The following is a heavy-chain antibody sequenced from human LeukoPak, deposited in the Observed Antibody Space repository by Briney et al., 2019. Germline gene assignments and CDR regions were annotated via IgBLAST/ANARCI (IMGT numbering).Heavy chain of an antibody. D-gene: IGHD3-3*01. V-gene: IGHV5-51*01. J-gene: IGHJ3*02. CDR1: GYSFTSYW. CDR3: ASPSGYAMDALDI. CDR2: IYPGDSDT. Sequence: NHGESLKISCKGSGYSFTSYWIGWVRQMPGKGLEWMGIIYPGDSDTRYSPSFQGQVTISADKSISTAYLQWSSLKASDTAMYYSASPSGYAMDALDIWGQGTMVTVSS.